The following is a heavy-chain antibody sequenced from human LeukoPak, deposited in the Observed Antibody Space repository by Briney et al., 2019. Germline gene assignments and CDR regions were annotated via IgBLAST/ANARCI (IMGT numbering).Heavy chain of an antibody. V-gene: IGHV6-1*01. D-gene: IGHD6-19*01. CDR1: GXSVSNNSAA. Sequence: SQTLSLTCAISGXSVSNNSAAWNWIRQSPSRGLEWLGRTYYRSKWYNDYAVSVKSRITINPDTSKNQFFLQVNSVTPEDTAVYYCARAPTPIIAVAGSFDYWGQGTLVTVSS. CDR2: TYYRSKWYN. J-gene: IGHJ4*02. CDR3: ARAPTPIIAVAGSFDY.